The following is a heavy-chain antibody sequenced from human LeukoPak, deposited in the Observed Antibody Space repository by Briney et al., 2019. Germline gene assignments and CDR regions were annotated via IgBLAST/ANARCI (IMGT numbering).Heavy chain of an antibody. D-gene: IGHD6-13*01. CDR1: GFTFSFSA. Sequence: AGGSLRLSCAASGFTFSFSAMTWVRQPPGKGLEWVSPISGSGGSSYYADSVKGRFTISRDNSKNTLYLQMNSLRAEDTAVYYCAKGRGSSWFTSSYSMDVRGKGTTVTVSS. CDR3: AKGRGSSWFTSSYSMDV. V-gene: IGHV3-23*01. J-gene: IGHJ6*03. CDR2: ISGSGGSS.